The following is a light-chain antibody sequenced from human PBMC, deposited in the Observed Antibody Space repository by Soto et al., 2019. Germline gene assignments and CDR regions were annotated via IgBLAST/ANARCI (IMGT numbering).Light chain of an antibody. CDR3: AAWDDSLSGHYV. J-gene: IGLJ1*01. CDR1: SSNIGSNY. Sequence: QSVLTQPPSASGTPGQRVTISCSGSSSNIGSNYVYWYQQLPGTAPKLLIYRNNQRPSGVPDRFSGSKSGTSASLAISGLRSEDEADYYCAAWDDSLSGHYVFGTGTKFTVL. V-gene: IGLV1-47*01. CDR2: RNN.